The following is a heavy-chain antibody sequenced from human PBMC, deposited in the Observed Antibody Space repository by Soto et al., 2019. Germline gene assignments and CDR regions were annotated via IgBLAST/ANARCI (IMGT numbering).Heavy chain of an antibody. J-gene: IGHJ3*02. V-gene: IGHV3-33*01. Sequence: QVQLVESGGVVVQPGRSLRLSCAASGFTFSNYGMHWVRQAPGKGLEWVAVIWDDGNQKYYVDSVKGRFTISRDNSENTMFLQMNRLSVEDMAVHYCVRGGKSAGAFDIWGQGTMVTVSS. CDR2: IWDDGNQK. D-gene: IGHD3-16*01. CDR1: GFTFSNYG. CDR3: VRGGKSAGAFDI.